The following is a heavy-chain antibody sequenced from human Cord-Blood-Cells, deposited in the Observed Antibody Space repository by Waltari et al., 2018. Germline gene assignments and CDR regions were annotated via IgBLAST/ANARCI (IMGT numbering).Heavy chain of an antibody. CDR2: INHSGST. Sequence: QLQLQESGPGLVKPSETLSLTCTVSGGSTSSSYWSWIRQPPGKGLEWIGEINHSGSTNYNPSLRSRVTISVDTSKNQFSLKLSSVTAADTAVYYCARDPDCSGGSCYNYWGQGTLVTVSS. V-gene: IGHV4-59*12. CDR3: ARDPDCSGGSCYNY. D-gene: IGHD2-15*01. J-gene: IGHJ4*02. CDR1: GGSTSSSY.